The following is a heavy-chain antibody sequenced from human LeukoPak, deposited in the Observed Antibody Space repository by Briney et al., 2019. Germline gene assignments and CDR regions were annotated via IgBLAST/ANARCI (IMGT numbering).Heavy chain of an antibody. CDR1: GGPISSSDYY. CDR2: IWHTGST. CDR3: AGTDYGAYHNVLDS. V-gene: IGHV4-39*01. J-gene: IGHJ4*02. D-gene: IGHD4-17*01. Sequence: SETLSLTCTVSGGPISSSDYYWGWIRQPPGKGLEWIGSIWHTGSTYYNPSLKSRVTISLDTSKNQFSLRLSSVTAADTAVYYCAGTDYGAYHNVLDSWGQGPLVTASS.